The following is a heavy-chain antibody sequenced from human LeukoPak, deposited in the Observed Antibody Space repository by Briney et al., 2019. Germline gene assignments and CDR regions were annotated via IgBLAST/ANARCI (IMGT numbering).Heavy chain of an antibody. CDR2: ISYDGSNI. V-gene: IGHV3-30*18. CDR3: AKDEAAPTPGYYYYYGMDV. CDR1: GFTFSSHG. J-gene: IGHJ6*02. Sequence: GRSLRLSCAASGFTFSSHGMHWVRQAPGKGLEWVAVISYDGSNIYYADSVKGRFTISRDNSKNTLYVHMNSLRGEDTAVYYCAKDEAAPTPGYYYYYGMDVWGQGTTVTVSS. D-gene: IGHD6-13*01.